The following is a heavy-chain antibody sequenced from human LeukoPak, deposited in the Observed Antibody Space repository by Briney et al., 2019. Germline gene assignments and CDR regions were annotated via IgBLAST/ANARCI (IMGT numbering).Heavy chain of an antibody. CDR3: ARDRKGDSSGYYYVGAFDI. D-gene: IGHD3-22*01. CDR2: INPSGGST. CDR1: GYTFTSYY. V-gene: IGHV1-46*01. J-gene: IGHJ3*02. Sequence: ASVKVSCKASGYTFTSYYMHWVRQAPGQGLEWMGIINPSGGSTSYAQKFQGSVTMTRDMSTSTVYMELSSLRSEDTAVYYCARDRKGDSSGYYYVGAFDIWGQGTMVTVSS.